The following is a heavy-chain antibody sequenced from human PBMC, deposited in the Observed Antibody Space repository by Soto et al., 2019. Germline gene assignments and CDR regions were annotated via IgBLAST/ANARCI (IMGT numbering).Heavy chain of an antibody. Sequence: EVDLVESGAGLVQSGGSLRLSCAASGFTFRNYDMNWVRQAPGKGLEWASYIGIGSSTKYYADSVKGRFTISRDNAKNSLYLQMNSLRAEDTAVYYCARDQLYYNDISGRPLNAFDVWGQGTMVTASS. V-gene: IGHV3-48*01. D-gene: IGHD3-22*01. CDR3: ARDQLYYNDISGRPLNAFDV. CDR1: GFTFRNYD. J-gene: IGHJ3*01. CDR2: IGIGSSTK.